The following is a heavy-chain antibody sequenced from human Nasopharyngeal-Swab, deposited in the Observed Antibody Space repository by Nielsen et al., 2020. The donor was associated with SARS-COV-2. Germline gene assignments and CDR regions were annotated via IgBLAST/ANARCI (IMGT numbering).Heavy chain of an antibody. Sequence: SVKVSCKASGGTFSSYAISWVRQAPGQGHEWMGGIIPIFGTANYAQKFQGRVTITADESTSTAYMELSSLRSEDTAVYYCASHHYDILTGNDYWGQGTLVTVSS. V-gene: IGHV1-69*13. J-gene: IGHJ4*02. D-gene: IGHD3-9*01. CDR2: IIPIFGTA. CDR3: ASHHYDILTGNDY. CDR1: GGTFSSYA.